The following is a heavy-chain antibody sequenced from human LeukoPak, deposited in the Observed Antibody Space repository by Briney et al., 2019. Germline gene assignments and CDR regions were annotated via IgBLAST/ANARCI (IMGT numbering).Heavy chain of an antibody. CDR1: RHTFREYA. CDR3: AKDFSESRVADVFFEF. D-gene: IGHD2-15*01. V-gene: IGHV3-23*01. J-gene: IGHJ4*02. CDR2: LTGGFTL. Sequence: GGSLRLSCAPSRHTFREYALSWFRAAPGRGLWWGSGLTGGFTLAYAASVQGRFTISRENSKKTLHLQWKRLGAEATAVYYFAKDFSESRVADVFFEFWGGEALVTVSS.